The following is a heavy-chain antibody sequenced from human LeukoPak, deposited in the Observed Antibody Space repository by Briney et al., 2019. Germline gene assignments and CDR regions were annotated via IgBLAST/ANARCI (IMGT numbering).Heavy chain of an antibody. CDR2: INPNSGGT. J-gene: IGHJ6*03. CDR3: ARVSYYYGSGSLIRYYYYMDV. Sequence: GASVKVSCKASGYTFTGYYMHWVRQAPGQGLEWMGWINPNSGGTNYAQKFQGRVTMTRDTSISTAYMELSRLRSDDTAVYYCARVSYYYGSGSLIRYYYYMDVWGKGTTVTISS. V-gene: IGHV1-2*02. CDR1: GYTFTGYY. D-gene: IGHD3-10*01.